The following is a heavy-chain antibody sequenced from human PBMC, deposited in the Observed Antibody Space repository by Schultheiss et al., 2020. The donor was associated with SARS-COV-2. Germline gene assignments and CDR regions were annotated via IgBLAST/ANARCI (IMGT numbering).Heavy chain of an antibody. CDR1: GFTFSSYA. V-gene: IGHV3-48*01. CDR2: ISSSGSTI. Sequence: GGSLRLSCAASGFTFSSYAMSWVRQAPGKGLEWVSYISSSGSTIYYADSVKGRFTISRDNAKNSLYLQMNSLKTEDTAVYYCTTEHPRYYFDYWGQGTLVTVSS. J-gene: IGHJ4*02. CDR3: TTEHPRYYFDY.